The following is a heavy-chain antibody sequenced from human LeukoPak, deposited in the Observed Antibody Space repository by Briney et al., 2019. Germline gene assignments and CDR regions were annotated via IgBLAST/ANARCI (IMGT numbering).Heavy chain of an antibody. CDR3: ARLTALAGHRGAFDI. Sequence: PSETLSLTCNVSGGPIGGHSFYWDWIRQPPGKGLEWIATIYYNGNTFYNPSLRSRVALSIDMSKSQFSLHLSSVTAAHTAAYYCARLTALAGHRGAFDIWGPGTLVTVSS. V-gene: IGHV4-39*01. CDR2: IYYNGNT. D-gene: IGHD6-19*01. CDR1: GGPIGGHSFY. J-gene: IGHJ3*02.